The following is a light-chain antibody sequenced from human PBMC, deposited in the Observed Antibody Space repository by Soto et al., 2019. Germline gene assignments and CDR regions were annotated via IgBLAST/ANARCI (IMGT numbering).Light chain of an antibody. J-gene: IGKJ5*01. Sequence: EIVLTQSPGTLSLSPGERATLSCRASQSGNSNHLAWYQQRPDQAPRLLIYGASIRATGMPARCSGSGSGTDFPRTISRLEPGGFAVLYGQQYGSSLVTFGLGARLEIK. CDR1: QSGNSNH. V-gene: IGKV3-20*01. CDR3: QQYGSSLVT. CDR2: GAS.